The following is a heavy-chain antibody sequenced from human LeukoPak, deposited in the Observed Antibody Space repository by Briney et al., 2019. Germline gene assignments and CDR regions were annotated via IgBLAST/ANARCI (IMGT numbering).Heavy chain of an antibody. J-gene: IGHJ4*02. CDR2: ISSRSGSSI. Sequence: SGGSLRLSCAASGFTFSDYYMSWIRQAPGKGLEWVSYISSRSGSSIYYADSVKGRFTVSRDNAKNSLYLQMNSLRAEDTAVYYCARVGYSGSPGDYWDQGTLVTVSS. CDR1: GFTFSDYY. V-gene: IGHV3-11*04. CDR3: ARVGYSGSPGDY. D-gene: IGHD1-26*01.